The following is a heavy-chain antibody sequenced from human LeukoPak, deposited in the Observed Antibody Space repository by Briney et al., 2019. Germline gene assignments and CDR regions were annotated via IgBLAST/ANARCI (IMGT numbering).Heavy chain of an antibody. CDR1: GFTISNYA. CDR2: IYHSGST. CDR3: ATFGAVAGTLDY. J-gene: IGHJ4*02. Sequence: GSLRLSCAASGFTISNYAMHWVRQPPGKGLEWIGEIYHSGSTNYNPSLKSRVTISVDKSKNQFSLKLSSVTAADTAVYYCATFGAVAGTLDYWGQGALVTVSS. D-gene: IGHD6-19*01. V-gene: IGHV4-4*02.